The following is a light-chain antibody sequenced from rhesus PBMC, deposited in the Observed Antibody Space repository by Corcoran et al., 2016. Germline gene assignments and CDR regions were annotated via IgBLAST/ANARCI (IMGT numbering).Light chain of an antibody. J-gene: IGKJ4*01. Sequence: DIVMTQTPLSLSVTPGEPASISCRSRQSLLHSIGYTYLHWYLQKPGPSPQLLVYEVSNRASGVPNGVSGSGSGTDFTLKISRVEAEDVGVYYCEQTLRTPLTFGGGTKVELK. CDR1: QSLLHSIGYTY. CDR2: EVS. V-gene: IGKV2-78*01. CDR3: EQTLRTPLT.